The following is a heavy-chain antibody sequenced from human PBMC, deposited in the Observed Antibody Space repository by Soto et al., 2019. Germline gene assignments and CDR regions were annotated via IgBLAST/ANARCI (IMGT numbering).Heavy chain of an antibody. CDR1: GGSISSSSYY. J-gene: IGHJ4*02. Sequence: QMQRQESGPGLVKPSETLSLTCTVSGGSISSSSYYWGWIRQPPGKGLEWIGSIYYSGSTYYNPSLKSRVTISVDTSKNQFSLKLSSVTAADTAVYYCARLRGGYCSGGSCYSDAHFDYWGQGTLVTVSS. D-gene: IGHD2-15*01. CDR2: IYYSGST. CDR3: ARLRGGYCSGGSCYSDAHFDY. V-gene: IGHV4-39*01.